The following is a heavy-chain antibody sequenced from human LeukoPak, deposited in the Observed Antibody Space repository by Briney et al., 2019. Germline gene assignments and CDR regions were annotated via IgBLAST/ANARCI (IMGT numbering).Heavy chain of an antibody. J-gene: IGHJ5*02. CDR3: ASDGTKWFGELSWFDP. Sequence: ASQTLSLTCTVSGGSISSYYWSWIRQPPGKGLEWIGYIYYSGSTNYNPSLKSRVTISVDTSKNQFSLKLSSVTAADTAVYYCASDGTKWFGELSWFDPWGQGTLVTVSS. V-gene: IGHV4-59*12. CDR2: IYYSGST. D-gene: IGHD3-10*01. CDR1: GGSISSYY.